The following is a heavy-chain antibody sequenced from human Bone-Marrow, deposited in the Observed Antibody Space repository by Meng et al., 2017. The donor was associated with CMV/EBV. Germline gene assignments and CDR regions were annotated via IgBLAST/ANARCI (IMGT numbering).Heavy chain of an antibody. J-gene: IGHJ6*02. Sequence: GESLKISCAASGSTFSSYGMHWVRQAPGKGLEWVAFIRDDGSNKYYADSVKGRFTISRDNSKNTLYLQMNSLRAEDTAVYYCAKSIIGGKSITIFGVRYYYGMDVWGQGTTVTVSS. D-gene: IGHD3-3*01. CDR2: IRDDGSNK. V-gene: IGHV3-30*02. CDR1: GSTFSSYG. CDR3: AKSIIGGKSITIFGVRYYYGMDV.